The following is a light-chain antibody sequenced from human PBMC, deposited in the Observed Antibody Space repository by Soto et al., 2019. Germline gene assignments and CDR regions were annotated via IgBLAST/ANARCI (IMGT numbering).Light chain of an antibody. CDR1: QSVSSI. CDR3: QQYDNWPPMA. J-gene: IGKJ1*01. Sequence: EIVMTQSPATLSVSPGERATLSCRASQSVSSILAWYQQKPGQAPRILIYGASTRATGIPARFSGSGSGTEFTLTISSLQSEDFAVYYCQQYDNWPPMAFGQGTKVEIK. V-gene: IGKV3-15*01. CDR2: GAS.